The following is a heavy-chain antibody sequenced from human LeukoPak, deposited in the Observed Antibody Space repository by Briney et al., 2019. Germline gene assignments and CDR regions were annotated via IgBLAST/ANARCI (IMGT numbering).Heavy chain of an antibody. Sequence: PSETLSLTCAVYGGSFSGYYWSWIRQPPGKGLEWIGEINHSGSTNYNPSLKSRVTISLDASRNQFSLKLNSVTAADTAVYYCAKSNGYGLVDIWGQGTMVTVSS. CDR3: AKSNGYGLVDI. D-gene: IGHD3-10*01. J-gene: IGHJ3*02. CDR1: GGSFSGYY. CDR2: INHSGST. V-gene: IGHV4-34*01.